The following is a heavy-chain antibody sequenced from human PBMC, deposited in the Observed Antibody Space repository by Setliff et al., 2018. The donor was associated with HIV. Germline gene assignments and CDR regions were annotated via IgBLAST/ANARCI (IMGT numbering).Heavy chain of an antibody. CDR2: IYTSGST. Sequence: PSETLSLTCTVSGGSISSGSYYWSWIRQPAGKGLEWIGRIYTSGSTNYNPSLKSRVTISVDTSKNQFSLKLSSVTAADTAVYYCAREWGYESSGYPLLHFDYWGQGTLVTVSS. V-gene: IGHV4-61*02. J-gene: IGHJ4*02. CDR1: GGSISSGSYY. CDR3: AREWGYESSGYPLLHFDY. D-gene: IGHD3-22*01.